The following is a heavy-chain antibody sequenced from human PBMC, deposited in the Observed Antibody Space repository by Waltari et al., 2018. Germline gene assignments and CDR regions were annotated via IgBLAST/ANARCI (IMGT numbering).Heavy chain of an antibody. J-gene: IGHJ4*02. CDR2: INPNSGGT. V-gene: IGHV1-2*02. CDR3: ARDLRGKRIAAAGTEDDY. Sequence: QVQLVQSGAEVKKPGASVKVSCKASGYPFTGYYMPLVRQAPVQGLEWMGWINPNSGGTNYAQKFQGRVTMTRDTSISTAYMELSRLRSDDTAVYYCARDLRGKRIAAAGTEDDYWGQGTLVTVSS. D-gene: IGHD6-13*01. CDR1: GYPFTGYY.